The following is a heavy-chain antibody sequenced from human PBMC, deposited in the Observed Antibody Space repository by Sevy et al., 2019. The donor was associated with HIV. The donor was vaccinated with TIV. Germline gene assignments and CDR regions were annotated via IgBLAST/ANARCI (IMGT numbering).Heavy chain of an antibody. Sequence: ASVKVSCKASGGTFSSYAISWVRQAPGQGLEWMGGIIPIFGTANYAQKFQGRVTITADESTSTAYMELSSLRSEDTAVYYCASARPSRGYYYGMDVWVQGTTVTVSS. CDR3: ASARPSRGYYYGMDV. D-gene: IGHD6-6*01. CDR1: GGTFSSYA. V-gene: IGHV1-69*13. J-gene: IGHJ6*02. CDR2: IIPIFGTA.